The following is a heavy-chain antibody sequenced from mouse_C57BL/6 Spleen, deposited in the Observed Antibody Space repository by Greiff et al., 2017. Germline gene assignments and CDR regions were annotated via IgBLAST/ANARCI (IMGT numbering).Heavy chain of an antibody. V-gene: IGHV5-4*01. CDR3: ARDALRYWYFDV. D-gene: IGHD1-1*01. Sequence: EVKLMESGGGLVKPGGSLKLSCAASGFTFSSYAMSWVRQTPEKRLEWVATISDGGSYTYYPDNVKGRFTISRDNAKNNLYLQMSHLKSEDTAMYYCARDALRYWYFDVWGTGTTVTVSS. CDR1: GFTFSSYA. J-gene: IGHJ1*03. CDR2: ISDGGSYT.